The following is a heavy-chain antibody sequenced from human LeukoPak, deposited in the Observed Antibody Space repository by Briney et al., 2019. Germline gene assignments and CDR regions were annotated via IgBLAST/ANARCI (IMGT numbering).Heavy chain of an antibody. CDR2: IDYDSSHI. V-gene: IGHV3-21*01. CDR3: ARDPLRYLRVGHYDY. J-gene: IGHJ4*02. CDR1: GFTFSTSA. D-gene: IGHD3-9*01. Sequence: GGSLRLSCAASGFTFSTSAMNWVRQFPGKGLEWVSSIDYDSSHIYYAASVRGRFTISRDNARNSVYLQMNSLRVEDTAVYYCARDPLRYLRVGHYDYWGQGTLVAVSS.